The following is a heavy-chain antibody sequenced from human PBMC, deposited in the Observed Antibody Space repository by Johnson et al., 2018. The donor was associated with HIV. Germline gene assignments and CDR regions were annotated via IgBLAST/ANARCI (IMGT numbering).Heavy chain of an antibody. CDR2: ISYDGSNK. V-gene: IGHV3-30*04. CDR1: GFTFSSYA. CDR3: ARAHDAFDI. Sequence: QVQLVESGGGVVQPGGSLRLSCAASGFTFSSYAMHWVRQAPGKGLEWVAVISYDGSNKYYADSVKGRFTISRDNSKNTLYLQMNSLRAEETAVYYCARAHDAFDIWGQGTMVTVSS. J-gene: IGHJ3*02.